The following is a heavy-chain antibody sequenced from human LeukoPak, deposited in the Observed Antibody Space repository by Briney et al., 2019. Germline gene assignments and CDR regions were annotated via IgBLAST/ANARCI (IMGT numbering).Heavy chain of an antibody. J-gene: IGHJ4*02. D-gene: IGHD3-16*01. CDR3: AKVEATNGGVDY. Sequence: PGGSLRLSCAASGFTFSRYSMNWVRQAPGKGLEWVSYISSSSSTIYYADSVKGRFTISRDNSKNTLYLQMNSLRAEDTAVYYCAKVEATNGGVDYWGQGTLVTVSS. V-gene: IGHV3-48*01. CDR1: GFTFSRYS. CDR2: ISSSSSTI.